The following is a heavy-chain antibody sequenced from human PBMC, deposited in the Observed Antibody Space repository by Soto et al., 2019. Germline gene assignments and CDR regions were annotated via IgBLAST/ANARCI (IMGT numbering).Heavy chain of an antibody. Sequence: QVQLVESGGGVVQPGRSLRLSCAASGFTFSSYAMHWVRQAPGKGLEWVAVISYDGSNKYYADSVKGRFTISRDNSKNTLYLQMNSLRAEDTAVYYCARGARLAHRKARVGATELTAFDIWGQGTMVTVSS. V-gene: IGHV3-30-3*01. J-gene: IGHJ3*02. D-gene: IGHD1-26*01. CDR3: ARGARLAHRKARVGATELTAFDI. CDR1: GFTFSSYA. CDR2: ISYDGSNK.